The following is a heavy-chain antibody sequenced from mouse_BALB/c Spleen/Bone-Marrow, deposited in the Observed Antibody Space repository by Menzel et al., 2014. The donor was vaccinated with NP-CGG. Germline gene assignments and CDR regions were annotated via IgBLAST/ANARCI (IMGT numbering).Heavy chain of an antibody. D-gene: IGHD5-1-1*01. CDR3: ARGIPYYPMDY. CDR2: IDPANGNT. J-gene: IGHJ4*01. CDR1: GFNIKDTY. Sequence: VHVKQSGAELVKPGASVKLSCTASGFNIKDTYIHWVKRRPEQGLEWIGRIDPANGNTKYDPKFQGKATITADTSSNTAYVQLNSLTSEDTAVYYCARGIPYYPMDYWGQGTSVTVSS. V-gene: IGHV14-3*02.